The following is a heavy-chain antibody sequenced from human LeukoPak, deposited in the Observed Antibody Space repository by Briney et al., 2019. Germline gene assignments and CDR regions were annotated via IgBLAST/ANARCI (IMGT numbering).Heavy chain of an antibody. Sequence: GGSLRLSCAASGFTFSSYAMSWVRQAPGKGLEWVSAISGSGGSTYYADSVKGRFTISRDNSKNTLYLQMNSLRAEDTAVYYCAIPSPPQGYYGMDVWGQGTTVTVSS. CDR3: AIPSPPQGYYGMDV. CDR1: GFTFSSYA. V-gene: IGHV3-23*01. J-gene: IGHJ6*02. CDR2: ISGSGGST.